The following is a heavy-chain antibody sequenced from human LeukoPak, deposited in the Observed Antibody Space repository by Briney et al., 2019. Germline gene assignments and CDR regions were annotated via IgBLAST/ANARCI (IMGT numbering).Heavy chain of an antibody. Sequence: PGGSLRLSCAASGFSFSTYGMHWVRQAPGKGLEWVALISYDGGTEYYADSVKGRFTISRDNSKNTLYLQMNSLRAEDTAVYYCAPGYYYFDYWGQGTLVTVSS. CDR1: GFSFSTYG. D-gene: IGHD5-18*01. V-gene: IGHV3-30*03. CDR3: APGYYYFDY. CDR2: ISYDGGTE. J-gene: IGHJ4*02.